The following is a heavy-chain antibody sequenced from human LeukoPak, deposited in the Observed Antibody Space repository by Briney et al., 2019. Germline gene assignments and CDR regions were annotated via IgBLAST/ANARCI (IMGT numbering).Heavy chain of an antibody. CDR3: AGSLGYCTSNVCYLKY. CDR1: GGSISSYY. J-gene: IGHJ4*02. Sequence: PSETLSLTCTVSGGSISSYYWSWIRQPSGKGLEWIGYIYYSGSTNYNPSLKSRVTISVDTSKNQFSLKLSSVTAADTAVYYCAGSLGYCTSNVCYLKYWGQGTLVTVSS. V-gene: IGHV4-59*01. CDR2: IYYSGST. D-gene: IGHD2-8*01.